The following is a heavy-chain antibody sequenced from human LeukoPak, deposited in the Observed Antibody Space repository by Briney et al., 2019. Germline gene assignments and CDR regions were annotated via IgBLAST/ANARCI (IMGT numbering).Heavy chain of an antibody. CDR2: INHSGIT. CDR1: GGSFSGYY. Sequence: SETLSLTCAVYGGSFSGYYWSWIRQPPGKGLEWIGEINHSGITNYNPSLKSRVTISVDTSKNQFSLKLSSVTAADTAVYYCARGLDSSGYYYVDYWGQGTLVTVSS. J-gene: IGHJ4*02. V-gene: IGHV4-34*01. CDR3: ARGLDSSGYYYVDY. D-gene: IGHD3-22*01.